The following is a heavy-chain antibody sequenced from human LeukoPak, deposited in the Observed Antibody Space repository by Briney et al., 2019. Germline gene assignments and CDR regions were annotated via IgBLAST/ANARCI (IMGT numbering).Heavy chain of an antibody. D-gene: IGHD2/OR15-2a*01. CDR1: GNYW. CDR2: INSDGSWT. Sequence: GGSLRLSCAASGNYWMHWVRQVPGKGLVWVSHINSDGSWTSYADSVKGRFTISKDNAKNTAYLQMNSLRAEDTAVYYCVSFYETYWGRGTLVTVSS. CDR3: VSFYETY. V-gene: IGHV3-74*01. J-gene: IGHJ4*02.